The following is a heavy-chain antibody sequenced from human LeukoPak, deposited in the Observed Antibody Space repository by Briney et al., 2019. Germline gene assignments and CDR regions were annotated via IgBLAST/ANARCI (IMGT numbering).Heavy chain of an antibody. Sequence: GGSLRLSCAASGLTVSSSYMSWVRQAPGKGLEWVSFIYSGGSTYYADSVKGRFTISRDNSKNTLHLQMDSLRPEDTAVYYCARESHSSGYFRLDYWGQGTLVTVSS. V-gene: IGHV3-66*02. CDR3: ARESHSSGYFRLDY. CDR1: GLTVSSSY. J-gene: IGHJ4*02. D-gene: IGHD3-22*01. CDR2: IYSGGST.